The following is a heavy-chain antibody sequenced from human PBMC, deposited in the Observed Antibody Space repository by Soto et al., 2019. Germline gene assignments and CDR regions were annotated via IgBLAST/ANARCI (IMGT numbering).Heavy chain of an antibody. V-gene: IGHV4-30-4*01. CDR1: GASVSSGGYF. CDR3: ARADYGDYHEYFQH. D-gene: IGHD4-17*01. CDR2: IYYSGST. J-gene: IGHJ1*01. Sequence: SETLSLTCSVSGASVSSGGYFWTWIRQLPGKGLEWIGYIYYSGSTYYNPSLKSRVTISVDTSKNQFSLKLSSVTAADTAVYYCARADYGDYHEYFQHWGQGTLVTVSS.